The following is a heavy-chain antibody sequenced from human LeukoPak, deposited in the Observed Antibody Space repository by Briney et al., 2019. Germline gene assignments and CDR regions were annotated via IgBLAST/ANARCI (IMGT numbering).Heavy chain of an antibody. CDR3: ARDRLTRGREGYYYYYMDV. CDR1: GYTFTSYG. J-gene: IGHJ6*03. Sequence: GASVKVSCKASGYTFTSYGISWVRQAPGQGLEWMGWISAYNGNTNYAQKLQGRVTMTTDTSTSTAYMELRSLRSDDTAVYYCARDRLTRGREGYYYYYMDVWGKGTTVTVSS. V-gene: IGHV1-18*01. CDR2: ISAYNGNT. D-gene: IGHD4/OR15-4a*01.